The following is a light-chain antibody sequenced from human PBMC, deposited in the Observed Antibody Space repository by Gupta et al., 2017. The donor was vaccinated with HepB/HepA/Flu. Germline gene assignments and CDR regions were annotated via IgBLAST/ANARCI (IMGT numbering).Light chain of an antibody. CDR2: ESH. Sequence: QSVLTQPPSVSAAPGQKVTISCSGSSTNIGNNYVSWYQQFPGTAPKLLIFESHKRTSGIPDRFSASKSETSATLDITGLQTGDEADYYCGTWDSSLSAGVFGGGTKLTVL. CDR3: GTWDSSLSAGV. V-gene: IGLV1-51*02. CDR1: STNIGNNY. J-gene: IGLJ3*02.